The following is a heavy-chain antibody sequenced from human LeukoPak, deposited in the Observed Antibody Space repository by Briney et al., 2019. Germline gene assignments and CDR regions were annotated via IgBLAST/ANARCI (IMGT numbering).Heavy chain of an antibody. Sequence: PGGSLRLSCAASGFTFSSYGMHWVRQAPGKGLEWVAFIRYDGSNKYYADSVKGRFTISRDNSKNTLYLQMNSLRAEDTAVYYCAKDPEGYYYDSSGYYARGYFDYWGQGTLVTVSS. CDR3: AKDPEGYYYDSSGYYARGYFDY. V-gene: IGHV3-30*02. J-gene: IGHJ4*02. CDR1: GFTFSSYG. D-gene: IGHD3-22*01. CDR2: IRYDGSNK.